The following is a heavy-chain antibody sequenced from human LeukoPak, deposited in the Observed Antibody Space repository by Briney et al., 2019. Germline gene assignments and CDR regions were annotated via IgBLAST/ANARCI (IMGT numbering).Heavy chain of an antibody. J-gene: IGHJ4*02. D-gene: IGHD3-22*01. V-gene: IGHV3-43*02. CDR2: ISGDGGSL. CDR1: GFTFDDYA. Sequence: GGSLRLSCAASGFTFDDYAMHWVRQAPGKGLEWVSLISGDGGSLYYADSVKGRCTISRDNSKTSLFLQMNGPRTEDTALYYCAKGGGISGYSYQNDYWGQGTLVTVSS. CDR3: AKGGGISGYSYQNDY.